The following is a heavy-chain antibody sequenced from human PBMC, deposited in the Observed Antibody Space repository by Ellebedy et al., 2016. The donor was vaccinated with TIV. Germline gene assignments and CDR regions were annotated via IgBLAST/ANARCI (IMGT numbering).Heavy chain of an antibody. V-gene: IGHV1-46*01. CDR1: GYTFSSYY. J-gene: IGHJ5*02. CDR2: INPSGAYT. Sequence: AASVKVSCKASGYTFSSYYIHWVRQAPGQGLEWMGIINPSGAYTTYAQQFQGRVTMTRDTSTSTVYMELRSLRSEDMAVYYCARDSGLRGGNWLDPWGQGTLVTVSS. D-gene: IGHD3-10*01. CDR3: ARDSGLRGGNWLDP.